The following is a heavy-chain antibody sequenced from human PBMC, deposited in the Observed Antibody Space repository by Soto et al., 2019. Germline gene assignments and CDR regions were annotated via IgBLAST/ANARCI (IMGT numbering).Heavy chain of an antibody. CDR2: ISGSASST. J-gene: IGHJ4*02. Sequence: EVQLLESGGGLVQPGGSLRLSCAASGFTFTDYAMTWVRQAPGKGLEWVSSISGSASSTFYAGSVKGRFTISRDNSTNTVSLQMNSLRAEDTAVYYWAKASSTISPDYWGQGTLVTVSS. V-gene: IGHV3-23*01. D-gene: IGHD5-12*01. CDR1: GFTFTDYA. CDR3: AKASSTISPDY.